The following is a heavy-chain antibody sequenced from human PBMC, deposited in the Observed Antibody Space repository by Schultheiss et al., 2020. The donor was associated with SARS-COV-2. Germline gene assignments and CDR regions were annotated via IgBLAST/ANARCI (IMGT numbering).Heavy chain of an antibody. V-gene: IGHV3-23*01. Sequence: GGSLRLSCAASGSALMTYDMHWVRQVTGKGPEWVSTISSTGGNSYYLDSVKGRFTISRDNSKNTLYLQLSSLSAEDTAVYYCAKDPGGWLMRGYFDQWGQGTLVTVSS. CDR2: ISSTGGNS. CDR3: AKDPGGWLMRGYFDQ. J-gene: IGHJ4*02. D-gene: IGHD6-19*01. CDR1: GSALMTYD.